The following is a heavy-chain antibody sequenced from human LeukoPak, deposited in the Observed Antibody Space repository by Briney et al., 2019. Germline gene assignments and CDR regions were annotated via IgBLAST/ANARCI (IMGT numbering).Heavy chain of an antibody. V-gene: IGHV4-34*01. J-gene: IGHJ6*02. Sequence: PSETLSLTCAVYGGSCSGYYWSWIRQPPGKGLEWIGEINHSGSTNYNPSLKSRVTISVDTSKNQFSLKLSSVTAADTAVYYCATSHCSSTSCYRTYYYYYGMDVWGQGTTVTVSS. CDR3: ATSHCSSTSCYRTYYYYYGMDV. CDR1: GGSCSGYY. CDR2: INHSGST. D-gene: IGHD2-2*01.